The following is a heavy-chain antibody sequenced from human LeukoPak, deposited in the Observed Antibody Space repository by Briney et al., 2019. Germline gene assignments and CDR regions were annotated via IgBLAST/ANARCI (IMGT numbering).Heavy chain of an antibody. V-gene: IGHV3-23*01. Sequence: TGGSLRLSCAASGFTFSSYAMSWVRHAPGKGLEWVSAISVSGGSTYYADSVKGRFTIYRHNSKNTQYLQMNRLRAEDTAVYYCAREGGSSPPHRRSGGDYWGQGTLVTVSS. D-gene: IGHD1-26*01. CDR1: GFTFSSYA. CDR3: AREGGSSPPHRRSGGDY. J-gene: IGHJ4*02. CDR2: ISVSGGST.